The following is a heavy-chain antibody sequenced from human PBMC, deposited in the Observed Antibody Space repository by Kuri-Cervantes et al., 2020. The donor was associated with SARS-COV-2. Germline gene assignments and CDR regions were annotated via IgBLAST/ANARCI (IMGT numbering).Heavy chain of an antibody. Sequence: GESLKISCAASGFTFSSYAMHWVRQAPGKGLEWVAVISYDGSNKYYADSVKGRFTISRDNAKNSLYLQMNSLRAEDTALYYCARGGHAQGSGRPLDYWGQGTLVTVSS. CDR3: ARGGHAQGSGRPLDY. CDR1: GFTFSSYA. J-gene: IGHJ4*02. V-gene: IGHV3-30-3*01. CDR2: ISYDGSNK. D-gene: IGHD3-10*01.